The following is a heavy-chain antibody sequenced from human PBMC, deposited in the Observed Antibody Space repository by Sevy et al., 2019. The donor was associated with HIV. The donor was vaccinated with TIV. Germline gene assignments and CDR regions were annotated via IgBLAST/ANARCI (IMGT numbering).Heavy chain of an antibody. J-gene: IGHJ5*01. CDR1: GFTVSSNY. CDR3: ARASRFGAVGWFDS. V-gene: IGHV3-53*01. D-gene: IGHD3-3*01. Sequence: GGSLRLSCAASGFTVSSNYMSWVRQAPGKGLEWVSVIYSGGSTYYADSVKGRFTISRDNSKNTLYLQMNSLRAEDTAVYYCARASRFGAVGWFDSWGQGTLVTVSS. CDR2: IYSGGST.